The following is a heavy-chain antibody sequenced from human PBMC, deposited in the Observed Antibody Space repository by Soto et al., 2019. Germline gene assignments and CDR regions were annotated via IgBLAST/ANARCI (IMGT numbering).Heavy chain of an antibody. CDR2: IYYSGST. D-gene: IGHD5-12*01. Sequence: QLQLQESGPGLVKPSETLSLTCTVSGGSISSSSYYWGWIRQPPGKGLEWIGSIYYSGSTYYNPSLKSRVTISVDTSKNQFSLKLSSVTAADTAVYYCARDRVEMATIPFDYWGQGTLVTVSS. J-gene: IGHJ4*02. V-gene: IGHV4-39*02. CDR1: GGSISSSSYY. CDR3: ARDRVEMATIPFDY.